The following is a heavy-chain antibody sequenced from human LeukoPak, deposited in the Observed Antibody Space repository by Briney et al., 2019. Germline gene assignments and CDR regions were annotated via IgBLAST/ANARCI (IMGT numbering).Heavy chain of an antibody. J-gene: IGHJ4*02. Sequence: GGSLGLSCAASGFTFSSYAMSWVRQAPGKGLEWVSAISGSGGSTYYADSAKGRFTISRDNSKNTLYLQMNSLRAEDTAVYYCAKVGARVVVPAAFFDYWGQGTLVTVSS. CDR2: ISGSGGST. CDR1: GFTFSSYA. D-gene: IGHD2-2*01. V-gene: IGHV3-23*01. CDR3: AKVGARVVVPAAFFDY.